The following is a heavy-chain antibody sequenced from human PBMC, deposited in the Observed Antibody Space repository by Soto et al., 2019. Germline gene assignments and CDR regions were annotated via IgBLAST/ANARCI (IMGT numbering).Heavy chain of an antibody. CDR2: INPGGREK. D-gene: IGHD3-10*01. J-gene: IGHJ3*02. V-gene: IGHV3-7*01. CDR1: GFSFISYS. CDR3: AKYGAGNYGAYALDI. Sequence: EVQLVESGGNLVQAGGSLRLSCAASGFSFISYSMSWVRQAPGKGLEWVANINPGGREKNYVNSVKGRFSISRDDAERSHHLQMNSLRAEDTAVYYCAKYGAGNYGAYALDIWGQGTMVTVSS.